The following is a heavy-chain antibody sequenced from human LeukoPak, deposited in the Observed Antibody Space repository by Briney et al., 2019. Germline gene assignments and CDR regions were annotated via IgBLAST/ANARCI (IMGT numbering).Heavy chain of an antibody. CDR1: GYTFTSYG. Sequence: GASVKVSCKASGYTFTSYGISWVRQAPGQGLEGMGWISAYNGNTNYAQKLQGRVTMTTDTSTSTAYMELRSLRSDDTAVYYCARQSGGYGDYGLWLYWGQGTLVTVSS. CDR3: ARQSGGYGDYGLWLY. CDR2: ISAYNGNT. V-gene: IGHV1-18*01. J-gene: IGHJ4*02. D-gene: IGHD4-17*01.